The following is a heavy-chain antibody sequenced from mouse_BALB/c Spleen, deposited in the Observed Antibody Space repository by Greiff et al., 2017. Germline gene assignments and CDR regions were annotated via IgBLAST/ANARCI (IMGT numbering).Heavy chain of an antibody. CDR1: GFTFSSYT. J-gene: IGHJ3*01. CDR3: TRDRDDGYYAFAY. Sequence: EVQLVESGGGLVQPGGSLKLSCAASGFTFSSYTMSWVRQTPEKRLEWVATISSGGSYTYYPDSVKGRFTISRDNAKNTLYLQMSSLKSEDTAMYYCTRDRDDGYYAFAYWGQGTLVTVSA. D-gene: IGHD2-3*01. CDR2: ISSGGSYT. V-gene: IGHV5-6-4*01.